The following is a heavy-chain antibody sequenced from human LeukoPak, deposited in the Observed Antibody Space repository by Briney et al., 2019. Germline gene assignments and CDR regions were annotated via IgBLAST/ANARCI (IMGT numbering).Heavy chain of an antibody. J-gene: IGHJ6*03. D-gene: IGHD6-13*01. CDR1: GDSVSSNSAA. Sequence: KASQTLSLTCAISGDSVSSNSAAWNWIRQSPSRGLEWLGRTYYRSKWYNDYAVSVKSRITINPDTSKNQFSLQLNSVTPEDTAVYYCARETIVAAAHAYYYYYMDVWGKGTTVTVSS. CDR2: TYYRSKWYN. V-gene: IGHV6-1*01. CDR3: ARETIVAAAHAYYYYYMDV.